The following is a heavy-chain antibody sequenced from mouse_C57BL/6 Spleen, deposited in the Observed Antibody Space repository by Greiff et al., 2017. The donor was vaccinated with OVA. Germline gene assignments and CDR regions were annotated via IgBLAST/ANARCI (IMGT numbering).Heavy chain of an antibody. CDR3: AREGYSNDVGYFDY. J-gene: IGHJ2*01. CDR1: GFTFSDYY. D-gene: IGHD2-12*01. Sequence: EVKLMESEGGLVQPGSSMKLSCTASGFTFSDYYMAWVRQVPEKGLEWVANINYDGSSTYYLDSLKSRFIISRDNAKNILYLQMSSLKSEDTATYYCAREGYSNDVGYFDYWGQGTTLTVSS. V-gene: IGHV5-16*01. CDR2: INYDGSST.